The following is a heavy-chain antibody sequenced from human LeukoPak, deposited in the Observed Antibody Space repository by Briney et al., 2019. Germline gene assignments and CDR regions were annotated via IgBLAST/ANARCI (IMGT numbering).Heavy chain of an antibody. V-gene: IGHV4-59*01. D-gene: IGHD6-25*01. Sequence: SETLSLTCTVSGGSINYYYWSWIRQPPGKGLEWIGYMYYSGSTDYNPSLKSRVTISVDTSKNQLSLKLISVTAADTAVYYCARGGRYSSGFDPWGQGTLVTVSS. CDR2: MYYSGST. CDR1: GGSINYYY. CDR3: ARGGRYSSGFDP. J-gene: IGHJ5*02.